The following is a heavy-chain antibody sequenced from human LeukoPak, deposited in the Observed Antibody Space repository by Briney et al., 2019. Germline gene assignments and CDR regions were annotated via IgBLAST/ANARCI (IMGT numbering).Heavy chain of an antibody. J-gene: IGHJ6*03. V-gene: IGHV3-23*01. CDR3: AKNAGDGGYYYYMDV. D-gene: IGHD3-16*01. CDR1: GFTFNNYA. Sequence: GGSLRLSCAASGFTFNNYAMSWVRQAPGKGLEWVSSISGGGDTSYYADSVRGRFTISRDTSKSMLFLQMDSLRAEDTAIYYCAKNAGDGGYYYYMDVWGKGTTVTVSS. CDR2: ISGGGDTS.